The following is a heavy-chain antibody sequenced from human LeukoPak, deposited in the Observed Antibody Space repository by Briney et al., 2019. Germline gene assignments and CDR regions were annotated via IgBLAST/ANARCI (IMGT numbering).Heavy chain of an antibody. CDR1: GFTFSSYW. Sequence: GGSLRLSCAASGFTFSSYWMHWVRQAPGKGLVWVSRINSDGSSTSYADSVKGRFTISRDNAKNTLYLQVNSLRAEDTAVYYCARDPPYDFWSGYYDSFDYWGQGTLVTVSS. V-gene: IGHV3-74*01. CDR2: INSDGSST. D-gene: IGHD3-3*01. CDR3: ARDPPYDFWSGYYDSFDY. J-gene: IGHJ4*02.